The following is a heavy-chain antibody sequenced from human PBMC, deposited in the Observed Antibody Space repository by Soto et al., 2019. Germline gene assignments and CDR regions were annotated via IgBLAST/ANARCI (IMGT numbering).Heavy chain of an antibody. J-gene: IGHJ4*02. CDR3: AQGYYDSGPGSAL. D-gene: IGHD3-10*01. V-gene: IGHV5-51*01. CDR1: GHIVIKYW. Sequence: GEALKSSGKGRGHIVIKYWRWWGRQTHGKGLEWLGLIFTRDSETKTSPSFQGHVSFSADNSINTVYLQWTSLKTADTGMYFCAQGYYDSGPGSALWGQGAQVTVSS. CDR2: IFTRDSET.